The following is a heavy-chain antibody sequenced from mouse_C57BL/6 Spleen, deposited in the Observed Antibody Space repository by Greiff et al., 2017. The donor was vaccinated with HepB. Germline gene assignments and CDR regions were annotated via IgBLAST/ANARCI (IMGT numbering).Heavy chain of an antibody. CDR3: ARHEEKWVYYYGSSYDY. CDR2: FYPGSGSI. J-gene: IGHJ2*01. Sequence: QVQLQQSGAELVKPGASVKLSCKASGYTFTEYTIHWVKQRSGQGLEWIGWFYPGSGSIKYNEKFKDKATLTADKSSSTVYMELSRLTSEDSAVYFCARHEEKWVYYYGSSYDYWGQGTTLTVSS. D-gene: IGHD1-1*01. CDR1: GYTFTEYT. V-gene: IGHV1-62-2*01.